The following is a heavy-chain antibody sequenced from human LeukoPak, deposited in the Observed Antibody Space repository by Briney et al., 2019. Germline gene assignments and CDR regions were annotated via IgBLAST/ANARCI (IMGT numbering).Heavy chain of an antibody. Sequence: SETLSLTCTVSGGSISSYYWSWIRQPPGKGLEWIGYTYYSGSTNYNPSLKSRVTISVDTSKNQFSLKLSSVTAADTAVYYCARDLGYSSGWYDYWGQGTLVTVSS. J-gene: IGHJ4*02. CDR1: GGSISSYY. V-gene: IGHV4-59*01. CDR2: TYYSGST. D-gene: IGHD6-19*01. CDR3: ARDLGYSSGWYDY.